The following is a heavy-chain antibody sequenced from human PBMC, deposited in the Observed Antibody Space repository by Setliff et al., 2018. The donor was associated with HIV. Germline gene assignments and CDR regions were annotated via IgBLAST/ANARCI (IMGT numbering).Heavy chain of an antibody. J-gene: IGHJ4*02. Sequence: LRLSCAASGFGFSGSAMHWVRQASGKGPEWVGHIRTKANSYATVYAASVKGRFTISRDDAKNTAYLQMSSLKTEDTALYYCIPGGSSSIFFPHWGRGTLVTVSS. CDR3: IPGGSSSIFFPH. V-gene: IGHV3-73*01. D-gene: IGHD2-2*01. CDR1: GFGFSGSA. CDR2: IRTKANSYAT.